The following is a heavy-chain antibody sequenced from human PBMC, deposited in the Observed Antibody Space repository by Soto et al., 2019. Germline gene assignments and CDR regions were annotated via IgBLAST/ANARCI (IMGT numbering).Heavy chain of an antibody. CDR3: ARRARSNWNYDYFDY. D-gene: IGHD1-7*01. CDR2: IYYSGST. CDR1: GGSISSYY. J-gene: IGHJ4*02. Sequence: SETLSLTCTVSGGSISSYYWSWIRQPPGKGLERIGYIYYSGSTNYNPSLKSRVTISVDTSKNQFSLKLSSVTAAYTAVYYCARRARSNWNYDYFDYWGQGTLVTVSS. V-gene: IGHV4-59*08.